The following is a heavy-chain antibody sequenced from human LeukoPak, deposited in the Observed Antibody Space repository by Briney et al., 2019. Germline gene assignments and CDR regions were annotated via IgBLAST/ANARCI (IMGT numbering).Heavy chain of an antibody. Sequence: SETLSLTCTVSGGSISSYYWSWIRQPPGKGLERIGYIYYSGSTNYNPSLKSRVTISVDTSKDQFSLKLNSVTAADTAVYYCARDQGIAAAGHYYYYMDVWGKGTTVTVSS. D-gene: IGHD6-13*01. CDR1: GGSISSYY. CDR2: IYYSGST. V-gene: IGHV4-59*01. CDR3: ARDQGIAAAGHYYYYMDV. J-gene: IGHJ6*03.